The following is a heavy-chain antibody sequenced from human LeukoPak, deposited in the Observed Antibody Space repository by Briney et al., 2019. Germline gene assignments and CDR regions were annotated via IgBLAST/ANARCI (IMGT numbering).Heavy chain of an antibody. V-gene: IGHV1-46*01. CDR3: AREGYDSSGYSPLDV. CDR1: GYTFTSYY. J-gene: IGHJ6*02. Sequence: GASVKVSCKASGYTFTSYYMHSVRQAPGQGLEWMGIINPSGGSTSYAQKFQGRVTMTRDTSTSTVYMELSSLRSEDTAVYYCAREGYDSSGYSPLDVWGQGTTVTVSS. CDR2: INPSGGST. D-gene: IGHD3-22*01.